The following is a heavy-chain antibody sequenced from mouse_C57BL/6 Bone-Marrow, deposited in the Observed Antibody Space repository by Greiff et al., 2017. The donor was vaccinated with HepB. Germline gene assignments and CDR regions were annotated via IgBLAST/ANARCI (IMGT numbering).Heavy chain of an antibody. D-gene: IGHD1-1*01. V-gene: IGHV3-5*01. CDR2: IYYSGTI. CDR1: GISITTGNYR. J-gene: IGHJ2*01. Sequence: EVHLVESGPGLVKPSQTVFLTCTVTGISITTGNYRWSWIRQFPGNKLEWIGYIYYSGTITYNPSLTSRTTITRDTTKNPFFLEMNSLTAEDTATYYCARVDGYYFDYWGQGTTLTVTS. CDR3: ARVDGYYFDY.